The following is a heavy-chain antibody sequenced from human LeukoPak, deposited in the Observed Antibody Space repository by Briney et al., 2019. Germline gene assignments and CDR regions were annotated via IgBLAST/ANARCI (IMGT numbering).Heavy chain of an antibody. CDR3: AKPRDPGGYDGYYFDY. D-gene: IGHD3-22*01. CDR2: ISGSGDST. J-gene: IGHJ4*02. V-gene: IGHV3-23*01. Sequence: GGSLRLSCAASGFTFNRYAMTWVRQAPGKGLEWVSAISGSGDSTYYADSVKGRFTISRDNSKNTLYLQMNSLRVEDTAVYYCAKPRDPGGYDGYYFDYRGQGTLVTVSS. CDR1: GFTFNRYA.